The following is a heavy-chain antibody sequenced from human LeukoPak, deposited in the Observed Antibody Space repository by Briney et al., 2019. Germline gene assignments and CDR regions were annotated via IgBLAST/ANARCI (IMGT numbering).Heavy chain of an antibody. Sequence: GGSLRLSCAASGFTVSSNYMSWVRQAPGKGLEWVSVIYSGGSTYYADSVKGRFPISRDNSKNTLYLQMNSLRAEDTAVYYCAREGCSSTSCYDLVAFDIWGQGTMVTVSS. CDR3: AREGCSSTSCYDLVAFDI. V-gene: IGHV3-66*02. CDR1: GFTVSSNY. CDR2: IYSGGST. D-gene: IGHD2-2*01. J-gene: IGHJ3*02.